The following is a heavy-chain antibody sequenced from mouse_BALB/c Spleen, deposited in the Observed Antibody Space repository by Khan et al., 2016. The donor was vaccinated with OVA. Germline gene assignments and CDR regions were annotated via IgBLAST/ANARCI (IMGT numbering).Heavy chain of an antibody. D-gene: IGHD1-1*01. J-gene: IGHJ2*01. CDR1: GYSITSDYA. V-gene: IGHV3-2*02. CDR2: IKYSGST. CDR3: ARSGTISTVVATDFDS. Sequence: EVELVESGPGLVKPSQSLSLTCTVTGYSITSDYAWNWIRQFPGNKLEWMGYIKYSGSTSYNPSLKSRISITRNTSQNQFFLQLSSVTTEDTATYYWARSGTISTVVATDFDSWGQGTTLTVSS.